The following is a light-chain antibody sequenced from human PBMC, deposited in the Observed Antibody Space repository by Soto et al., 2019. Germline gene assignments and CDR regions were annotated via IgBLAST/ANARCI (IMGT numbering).Light chain of an antibody. CDR3: QQSYSTPPT. Sequence: DIVMTQSPDSLAVSLGERATINCTSSRSVLYRSSNRNSLAWYQQNPGQPPKLLIYWASTRESGVPARFSGSGSGTHFTLTITGLQAEDVAVYYCQQSYSTPPTFGQGT. CDR1: RSVLYRSSNRNS. J-gene: IGKJ2*01. V-gene: IGKV4-1*01. CDR2: WAS.